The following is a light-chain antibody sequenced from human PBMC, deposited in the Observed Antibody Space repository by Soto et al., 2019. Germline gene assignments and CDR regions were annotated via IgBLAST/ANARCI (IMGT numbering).Light chain of an antibody. CDR3: NSYTTSETYV. Sequence: QSVLSQPASVSGSPGQSITISCTVTNSDVGSYNRVSWYQQPPGTAPKLIIYDVNNRPSGVSYRFSGSKSGNTASLTISGLQAEDEADYYCNSYTTSETYVFGTGTKVTLL. CDR2: DVN. J-gene: IGLJ1*01. V-gene: IGLV2-14*01. CDR1: NSDVGSYNR.